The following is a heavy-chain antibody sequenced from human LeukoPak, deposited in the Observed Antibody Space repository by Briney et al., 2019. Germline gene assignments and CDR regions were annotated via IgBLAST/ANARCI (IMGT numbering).Heavy chain of an antibody. Sequence: SGTLSLTCAVSGGSISSNNWWTWVRQPPGKGLERIGEIYHTGNSNYNPSLKSRLTISVDRSKNQFSLKLSSVTAADMAVYYCARHARSNSWYRWVWFDPWGQGTLVTVSS. D-gene: IGHD6-13*01. CDR3: ARHARSNSWYRWVWFDP. V-gene: IGHV4-4*02. CDR2: IYHTGNS. J-gene: IGHJ5*02. CDR1: GGSISSNNW.